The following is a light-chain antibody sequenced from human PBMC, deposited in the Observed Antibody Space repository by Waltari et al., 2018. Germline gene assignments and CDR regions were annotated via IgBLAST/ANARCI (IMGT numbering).Light chain of an antibody. J-gene: IGKJ4*01. Sequence: DVVMTQSPLSLPVTLGQPASISCRSSQSLVYSDGNTYLNWFQQRPGQSPRRLIYKVSNRDSGVPDRFSCSGSGTDFTLKISRVEAEDVGVYYCMQGTHWPPLLTFGGGTKVEIK. CDR2: KVS. V-gene: IGKV2-30*01. CDR3: MQGTHWPPLLT. CDR1: QSLVYSDGNTY.